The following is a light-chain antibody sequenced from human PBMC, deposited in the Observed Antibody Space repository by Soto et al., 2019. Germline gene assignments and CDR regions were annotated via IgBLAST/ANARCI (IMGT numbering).Light chain of an antibody. V-gene: IGLV2-23*01. J-gene: IGLJ2*01. CDR1: SSDVGSYNL. CDR3: SSYAGAVV. Sequence: QSALTQPASVSGSPGQSITISCTGTSSDVGSYNLVSWYQHHPGKAPKLMIYEGSNRPSGVSTRFSGSKSGNMASLTISGLQAEDEADYYCSSYAGAVVFGGGTQLTVL. CDR2: EGS.